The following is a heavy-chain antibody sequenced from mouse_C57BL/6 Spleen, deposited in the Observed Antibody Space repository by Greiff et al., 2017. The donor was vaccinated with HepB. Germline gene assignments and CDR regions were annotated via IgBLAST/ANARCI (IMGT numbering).Heavy chain of an antibody. V-gene: IGHV5-17*01. CDR3: ARDEDDPCFAY. CDR1: GFTFSDYA. Sequence: DVMLVESGGGLVKPGGSLKLSCAASGFTFSDYAMHWVRQAPEKGLEWVAYISSGSSTIYYADTVKGRFTISRDNAKNTLFLQMTSLRAEDTSMYYCARDEDDPCFAYWGEGTLVTVSA. CDR2: ISSGSSTI. D-gene: IGHD2-12*01. J-gene: IGHJ3*01.